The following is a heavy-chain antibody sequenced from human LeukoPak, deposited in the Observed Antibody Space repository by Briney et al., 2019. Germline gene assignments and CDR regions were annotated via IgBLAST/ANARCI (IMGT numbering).Heavy chain of an antibody. CDR1: GFTFSSYW. D-gene: IGHD5-18*01. Sequence: GGSLRRSCAASGFTFSSYWMSWVRQAPGKGLEWVANIKQDGSEKYYMDSVKGRFTISRDNAKNSLYLQMNSLRAEDTAVYYCARPTDSYGNDYWGQGTLVTVSS. CDR2: IKQDGSEK. V-gene: IGHV3-7*01. J-gene: IGHJ4*02. CDR3: ARPTDSYGNDY.